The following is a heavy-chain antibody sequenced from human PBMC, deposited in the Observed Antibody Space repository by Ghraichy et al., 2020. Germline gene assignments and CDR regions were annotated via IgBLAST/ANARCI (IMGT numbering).Heavy chain of an antibody. Sequence: SETLSLTCAVYGGSFSGYYWSWIRQPPGKGLEWIGEINHSGSTNYNPSLKSRVTISVDTSKNQFSLKLSSVTAADTAVYYCASWRYDFWSGYPDAFDIWGQGTMVTVSS. CDR1: GGSFSGYY. J-gene: IGHJ3*02. CDR2: INHSGST. CDR3: ASWRYDFWSGYPDAFDI. D-gene: IGHD3-3*01. V-gene: IGHV4-34*01.